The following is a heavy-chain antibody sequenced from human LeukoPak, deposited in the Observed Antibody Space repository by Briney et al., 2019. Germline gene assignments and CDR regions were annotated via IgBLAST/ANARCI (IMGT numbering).Heavy chain of an antibody. D-gene: IGHD3-10*01. CDR2: IFHTGHT. CDR1: GGSISSGDYP. J-gene: IGHJ5*02. CDR3: ARDDYRGVTNFDP. Sequence: SETLSLTCAVSGGSISSGDYPWSWIRQPPGKGLEWIGYIFHTGHTSYNPSLKSRVTISVDMSKNQLSLKLSSVTAADTAVYYCARDDYRGVTNFDPWGQGTLVTVSS. V-gene: IGHV4-30-2*01.